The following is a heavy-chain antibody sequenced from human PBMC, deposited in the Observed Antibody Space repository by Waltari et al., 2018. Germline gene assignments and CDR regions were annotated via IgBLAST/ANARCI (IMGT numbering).Heavy chain of an antibody. V-gene: IGHV1-24*01. D-gene: IGHD3-3*01. CDR2: FDPEDGET. CDR1: GYTLPNLS. CDR3: ATESIGDFWSGPTQNCFDP. Sequence: QVQLVQSGAEVKKPGASVKVSCKVPGYTLPNLSMHWVRQAPGKGLEWMGGFDPEDGETIYAQKFQGRVTMTEDTSTDTAYMELSSLRSEDTAVYYCATESIGDFWSGPTQNCFDPWGQGTLVTVSS. J-gene: IGHJ5*02.